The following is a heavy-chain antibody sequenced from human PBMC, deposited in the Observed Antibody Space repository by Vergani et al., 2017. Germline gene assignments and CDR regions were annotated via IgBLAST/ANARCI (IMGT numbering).Heavy chain of an antibody. CDR3: ANEGSANRIRGWLDH. J-gene: IGHJ4*02. Sequence: QVQLVESGGGVVQPGGSLRLSCVASGFSVSHSGMHWVRQTPGKGLEWVAFIQYDGSDIFYADFVEGRFTISRDNSKNSLYLQMRSLRFDDTAVYYCANEGSANRIRGWLDHWGQGALVTVSS. CDR1: GFSVSHSG. CDR2: IQYDGSDI. D-gene: IGHD3-10*01. V-gene: IGHV3-30*02.